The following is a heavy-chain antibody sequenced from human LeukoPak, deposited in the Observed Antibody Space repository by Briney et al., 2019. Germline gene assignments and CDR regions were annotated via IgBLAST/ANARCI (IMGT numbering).Heavy chain of an antibody. J-gene: IGHJ3*02. Sequence: GGSLRLSCAASGFTLSCYWMSWVRQATGKGLEGLANIKQDGSEKYYVDSVKGLFTISRDNAKNSLYLQMKRLRAEATAVYYCARDIGGNSGLGDAFDIWGQGTMVTVSS. CDR3: ARDIGGNSGLGDAFDI. D-gene: IGHD4-23*01. V-gene: IGHV3-7*01. CDR2: IKQDGSEK. CDR1: GFTLSCYW.